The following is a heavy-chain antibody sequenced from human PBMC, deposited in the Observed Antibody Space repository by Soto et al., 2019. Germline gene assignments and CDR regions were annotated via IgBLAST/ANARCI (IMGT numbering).Heavy chain of an antibody. CDR2: INADGSTT. CDR3: ARDRGNPDSFNI. CDR1: GFNFSPYW. Sequence: GGSLRLSCAASGFNFSPYWMHWVRQPPGKGLEWVSHINADGSTTVYADSVKGRFTISRDNARNTLYLQMNSLRAEDTAVYYCARDRGNPDSFNIWGQGTMVTVSS. V-gene: IGHV3-74*01. D-gene: IGHD3-10*01. J-gene: IGHJ3*02.